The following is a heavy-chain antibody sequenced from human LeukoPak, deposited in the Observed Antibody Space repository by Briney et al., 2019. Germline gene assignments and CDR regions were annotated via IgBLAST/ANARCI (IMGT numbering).Heavy chain of an antibody. J-gene: IGHJ6*02. D-gene: IGHD2-2*01. CDR1: GGTFSSYA. CDR2: IIPIFGTA. V-gene: IGHV1-69*06. Sequence: SVKVSCKASGGTFSSYAISWVRQAPGQGLEWMGGIIPIFGTANYAQKFQGRVTITADKSTSTAYMELSSLRSEDTAVYYCARGPLRDCSSTSCYSGYYYYYGMDVWGQGTTVTVSS. CDR3: ARGPLRDCSSTSCYSGYYYYYGMDV.